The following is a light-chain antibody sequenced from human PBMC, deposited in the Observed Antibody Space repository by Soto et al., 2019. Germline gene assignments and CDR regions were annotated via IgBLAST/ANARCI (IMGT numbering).Light chain of an antibody. CDR3: QQLNSYPIT. CDR2: AAS. Sequence: DIKLTQSPSFLSASVGDRVTITCRASQGISSYLGWYQQKPGKAPKLLIYAASTLQSGVPSRFSGRGSGTEFTLTISSLQPEDFASYYCQQLNSYPITFGQGTRLEIK. J-gene: IGKJ5*01. CDR1: QGISSY. V-gene: IGKV1-9*01.